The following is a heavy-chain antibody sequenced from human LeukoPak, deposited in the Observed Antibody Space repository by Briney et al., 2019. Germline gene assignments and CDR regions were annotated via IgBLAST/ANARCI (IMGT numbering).Heavy chain of an antibody. CDR1: GFTFSSHA. V-gene: IGHV3-30*04. D-gene: IGHD4-17*01. Sequence: GGSLRLSCAASGFTFSSHAMHWVRQAPGKGLEWVAVISFDGSNKYYADSVKGRFTISRDDATNSLSLQMNSLRVEDTALYYCVRGPHYGAYTDYFDYWGRGTLVTVSS. J-gene: IGHJ4*02. CDR3: VRGPHYGAYTDYFDY. CDR2: ISFDGSNK.